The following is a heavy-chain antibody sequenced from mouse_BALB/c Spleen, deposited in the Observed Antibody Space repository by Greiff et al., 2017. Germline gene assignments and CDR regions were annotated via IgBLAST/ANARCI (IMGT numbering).Heavy chain of an antibody. V-gene: IGHV1S81*02. Sequence: VQLQQSGAELVKPGASVKLSCKASGYTFTSYYMYWVKQRPGQGLEWIGEINPSNGGTNFNEKFKSKATLTVDKSSSTAYMQLSSLTSEDSAVYYCTRRSHAGPFDYWGQGTTLTVSS. CDR3: TRRSHAGPFDY. CDR2: INPSNGGT. J-gene: IGHJ2*01. CDR1: GYTFTSYY.